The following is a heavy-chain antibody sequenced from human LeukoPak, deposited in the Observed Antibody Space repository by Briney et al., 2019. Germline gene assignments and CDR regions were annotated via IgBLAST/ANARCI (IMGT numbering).Heavy chain of an antibody. CDR2: IHWWGGST. Sequence: GGSLRLSCTASGFAFDEHGVRWVRQVAGKGLEWVSGIHWWGGSTGYADPLRGRFTISRDNAKNSLYLQMDSLRAEDTALYYCARAPITSPFYFDYWGQGTLVTVSS. D-gene: IGHD2-2*01. CDR3: ARAPITSPFYFDY. V-gene: IGHV3-20*04. CDR1: GFAFDEHG. J-gene: IGHJ4*02.